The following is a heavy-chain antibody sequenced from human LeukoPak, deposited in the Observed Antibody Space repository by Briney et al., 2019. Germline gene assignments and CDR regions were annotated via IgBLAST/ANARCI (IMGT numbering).Heavy chain of an antibody. CDR1: GGSISSYY. CDR3: AREANDFWSGYYTYYFDY. CDR2: IYYSGST. V-gene: IGHV4-59*01. J-gene: IGHJ4*02. D-gene: IGHD3-3*01. Sequence: SETLSLTCTVSGGSISSYYWSWIRQPPGKGLEWLGYIYYSGSTNCNPSLKSRVTISVDTSKNQFSQKLSSVTAADTAVYYCAREANDFWSGYYTYYFDYWGQGTLVTVSS.